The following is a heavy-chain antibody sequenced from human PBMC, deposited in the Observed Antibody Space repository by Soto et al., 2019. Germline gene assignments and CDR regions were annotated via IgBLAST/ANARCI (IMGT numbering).Heavy chain of an antibody. CDR2: ISAYNGNT. CDR3: ARAPPTETTFDY. Sequence: QVQLVQSGAEVKKPGASVKVSCKASGYTFTSYGISWVRQAPGQGLEWMGWISAYNGNTSYAQKLQGRVTMTTDTSTSTAYMEQRRLRYDDTAVYYNARAPPTETTFDYWGKGTLVTVSS. J-gene: IGHJ4*02. CDR1: GYTFTSYG. V-gene: IGHV1-18*01. D-gene: IGHD1-1*01.